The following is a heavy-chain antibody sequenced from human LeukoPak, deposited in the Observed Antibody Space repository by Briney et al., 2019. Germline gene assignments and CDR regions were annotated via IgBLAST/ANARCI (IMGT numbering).Heavy chain of an antibody. J-gene: IGHJ6*03. CDR3: ARGGYSNYYMDV. Sequence: ASVKVSCKASGYTFTSYYMHWVRQAPGQGLEWMGLINPSGGSTSYAQKFQGRVTITRDMSTSTVYMVLSSLRSEDTAVYYCARGGYSNYYMDVWGKGTTVTVSS. CDR1: GYTFTSYY. V-gene: IGHV1-46*01. D-gene: IGHD4-11*01. CDR2: INPSGGST.